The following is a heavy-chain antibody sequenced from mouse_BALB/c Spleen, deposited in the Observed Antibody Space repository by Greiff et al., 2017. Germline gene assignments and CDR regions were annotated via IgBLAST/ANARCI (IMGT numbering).Heavy chain of an antibody. J-gene: IGHJ4*01. V-gene: IGHV5-6-4*01. Sequence: EVQLEESGGGLVKPGGSLKLSCAASGFTFSSYTMSWVRQTPEKRLEWVATISSGGSYTYYPDSVKGRFTFSRDNAKNTLYLQMSSLKSEDTAMYYCTRERVRSYDAMDYWGQGTSVTVSS. CDR2: ISSGGSYT. D-gene: IGHD6-1*01. CDR1: GFTFSSYT. CDR3: TRERVRSYDAMDY.